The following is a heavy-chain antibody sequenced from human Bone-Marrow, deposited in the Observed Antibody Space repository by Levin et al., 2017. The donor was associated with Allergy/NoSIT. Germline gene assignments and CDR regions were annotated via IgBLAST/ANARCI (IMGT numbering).Heavy chain of an antibody. CDR3: ARRCSGGSCYRRFAFDI. D-gene: IGHD2-15*01. CDR2: IYPGDSDT. J-gene: IGHJ3*02. CDR1: GYSFTSYW. Sequence: PGESLKISCKGSGYSFTSYWIGWVRQMPGKGLEWMGIIYPGDSDTRYSPSFQGQVTISADKSISTAYLQWSSLKASDTAMYYCARRCSGGSCYRRFAFDIWGQGTMVTVSS. V-gene: IGHV5-51*01.